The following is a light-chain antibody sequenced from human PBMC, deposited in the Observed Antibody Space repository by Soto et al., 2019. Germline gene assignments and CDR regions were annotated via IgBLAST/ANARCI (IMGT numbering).Light chain of an antibody. CDR3: QHYHSQSIT. V-gene: IGKV1-5*01. CDR2: AAS. Sequence: DILLIQSPATLSASVGXRITITCRASENIFKFLAWYQQRSGSAPNLLIYAASDLEKGVPSRFSCSGSGTEFTLTIDNLQPNDSATYFCQHYHSQSITFGGGTQVDVK. CDR1: ENIFKF. J-gene: IGKJ4*01.